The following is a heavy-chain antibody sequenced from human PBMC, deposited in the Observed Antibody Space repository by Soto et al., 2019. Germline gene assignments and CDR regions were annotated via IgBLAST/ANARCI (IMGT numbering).Heavy chain of an antibody. CDR1: GGSVSIGDYL. D-gene: IGHD4-17*01. V-gene: IGHV4-30-4*01. CDR3: ARARGGDSGDYASLFDR. Sequence: SETLSLTCTVFGGSVSIGDYLWSWIRQRPGKGLEWIGYIHDSGNTYYNPSLKSRVTISLDTSKNQFSLKVTFRTAADTAVYFCARARGGDSGDYASLFDRWGQGNLVTVSS. J-gene: IGHJ5*02. CDR2: IHDSGNT.